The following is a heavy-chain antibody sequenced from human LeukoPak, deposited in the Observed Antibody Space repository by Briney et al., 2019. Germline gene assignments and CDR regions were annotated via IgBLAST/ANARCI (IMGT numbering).Heavy chain of an antibody. CDR1: GGTFSSYA. D-gene: IGHD4-11*01. CDR3: ARDLDDYSNYPRIYYFDY. Sequence: SVKVSCKASGGTFSSYAISWVRQAPGQGLEWMGGIIPIFGTANYAQKFQGRVTITTDESTSTAYMELSSLRSEDTAVYYCARDLDDYSNYPRIYYFDYWGQGTLVTVSS. J-gene: IGHJ4*02. CDR2: IIPIFGTA. V-gene: IGHV1-69*05.